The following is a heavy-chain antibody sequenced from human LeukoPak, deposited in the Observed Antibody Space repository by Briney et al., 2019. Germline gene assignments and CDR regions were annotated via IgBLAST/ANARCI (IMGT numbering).Heavy chain of an antibody. J-gene: IGHJ4*02. CDR1: GFTFSSYA. V-gene: IGHV3-23*01. D-gene: IGHD4-17*01. CDR2: ISGSGGST. CDR3: AKDGTRFYGDSSLYYFDY. Sequence: GGSLRLSCATSGFTFSSYAMSWVRQAPGKGLEWVSAISGSGGSTYYADSVKGRFTISRDNSKNTLYLQMNSLRAEDTAVYYCAKDGTRFYGDSSLYYFDYWGQGTLVTVSS.